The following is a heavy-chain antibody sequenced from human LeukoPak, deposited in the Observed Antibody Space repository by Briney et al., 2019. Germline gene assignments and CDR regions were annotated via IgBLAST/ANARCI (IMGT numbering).Heavy chain of an antibody. D-gene: IGHD3-22*01. J-gene: IGHJ3*02. CDR3: AKTYYYDSSGYYYENAFDI. CDR2: INSDGSST. V-gene: IGHV3-74*01. Sequence: GGSLRLSCAASGFTVSSNYMTWVRQAPGKGLVWVSRINSDGSSTSYADSVKGRFTISRDNAKNTLYLQMNSLRAEDTAVYYCAKTYYYDSSGYYYENAFDIWGQGTMVTVSS. CDR1: GFTVSSNY.